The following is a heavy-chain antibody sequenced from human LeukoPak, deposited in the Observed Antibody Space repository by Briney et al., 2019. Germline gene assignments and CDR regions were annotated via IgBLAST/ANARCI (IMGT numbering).Heavy chain of an antibody. J-gene: IGHJ3*02. CDR1: GFTFSSYA. CDR2: ISYDGSNK. Sequence: PGRSLRLSCAASGFTFSSYAMHWVRQAPGKGLEWVAVISYDGSNKYYADSVKGRFTISRDNSKNTPYLQMNSLRAEDTAVYYCARDFITMIVVVDGAFDIWGQGTMVTVSS. V-gene: IGHV3-30*04. CDR3: ARDFITMIVVVDGAFDI. D-gene: IGHD3-22*01.